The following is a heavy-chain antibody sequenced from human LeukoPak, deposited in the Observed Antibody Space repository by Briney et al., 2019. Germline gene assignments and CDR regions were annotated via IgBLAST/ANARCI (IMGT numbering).Heavy chain of an antibody. J-gene: IGHJ3*02. D-gene: IGHD5/OR15-5a*01. CDR2: ISGSGGST. Sequence: GGSLRLSCAASGFTFSSYAMSWVRQPPGKGLEWVSAISGSGGSTYYADSVKGRFTISRDNSKNTLYLQMNSLRAEDTAVYYCAKGRYSVYSGSAFDIWGQGTMVTVSS. CDR3: AKGRYSVYSGSAFDI. V-gene: IGHV3-23*01. CDR1: GFTFSSYA.